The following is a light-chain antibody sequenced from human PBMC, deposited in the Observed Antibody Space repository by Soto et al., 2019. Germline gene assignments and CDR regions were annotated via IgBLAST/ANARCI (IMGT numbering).Light chain of an antibody. V-gene: IGLV2-8*01. J-gene: IGLJ1*01. CDR1: SSDVGGYDY. CDR3: SSYAGSSTYV. Sequence: QAVLAQXPSASGSPGQSVTISCTGTSSDVGGYDYVSWYQQHPGKAPKLMIYEVSKRPSGVPDRFSGSKSGNTASLTVSGLQAEDEADYYCSSYAGSSTYVFGTGTKVTVL. CDR2: EVS.